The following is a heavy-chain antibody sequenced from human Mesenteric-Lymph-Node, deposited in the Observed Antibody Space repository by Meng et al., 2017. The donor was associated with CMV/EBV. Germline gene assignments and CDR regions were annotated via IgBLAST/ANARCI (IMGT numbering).Heavy chain of an antibody. D-gene: IGHD6-13*01. V-gene: IGHV4-59*01. Sequence: GSLRLSCTVSGGSISSYYWSWIRQPPGKGLEWIGYIYYSGSTNYNPSLKSRVTISVDTSKNQFSLKLSSVTAADTAVYYCASGEQLDYFDYWGQGTLVTVSS. CDR1: GGSISSYY. J-gene: IGHJ4*02. CDR2: IYYSGST. CDR3: ASGEQLDYFDY.